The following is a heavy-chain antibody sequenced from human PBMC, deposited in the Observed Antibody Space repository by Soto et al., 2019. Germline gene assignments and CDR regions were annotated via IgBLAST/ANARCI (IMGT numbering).Heavy chain of an antibody. CDR1: GFTFSGSA. J-gene: IGHJ4*02. CDR3: TSNYDILTGYYQRDY. Sequence: EVQLVESGGGLVQPGGSLKLSCAASGFTFSGSAMHWVRQASGKGLEWVGRIRSKANSYATAYAASVKGRFTISRDDSKNTAYLQMNILKTEDTAVYYCTSNYDILTGYYQRDYWAQGTLVTVSS. CDR2: IRSKANSYAT. D-gene: IGHD3-9*01. V-gene: IGHV3-73*02.